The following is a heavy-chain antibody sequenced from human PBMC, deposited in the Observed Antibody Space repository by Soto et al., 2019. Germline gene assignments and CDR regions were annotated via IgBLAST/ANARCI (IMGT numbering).Heavy chain of an antibody. CDR1: GYSFTSYW. V-gene: IGHV5-51*01. D-gene: IGHD5-12*01. J-gene: IGHJ3*02. CDR2: IYPGDSDT. Sequence: PGESLKISCKGSGYSFTSYWIGWVRQMPGKGLEWMGIIYPGDSDTRYSPSFQGQVTISADKSISTAYLQWSSLKASDTAMYYCASLARSGYWPDAFDIWGQGTMVTV. CDR3: ASLARSGYWPDAFDI.